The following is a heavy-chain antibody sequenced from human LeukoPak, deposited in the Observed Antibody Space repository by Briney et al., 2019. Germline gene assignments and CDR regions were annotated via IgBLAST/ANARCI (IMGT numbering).Heavy chain of an antibody. CDR1: GYSFTRYW. D-gene: IGHD2-15*01. Sequence: NRGESLKISCKGSGYSFTRYWIGWVRQMPETGLEWMGVIYPADSDTTYNPSFQGQVTTSVDRSINTAYLQWSSLKASDTAMYYCARRCMSGYCSSGGPMDDYWGQGTLVTVSS. V-gene: IGHV5-51*01. CDR3: ARRCMSGYCSSGGPMDDY. J-gene: IGHJ4*02. CDR2: IYPADSDT.